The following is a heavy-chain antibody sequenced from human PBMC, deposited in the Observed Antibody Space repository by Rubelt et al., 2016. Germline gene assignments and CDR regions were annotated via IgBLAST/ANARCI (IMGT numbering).Heavy chain of an antibody. CDR2: ISPIFGTA. CDR1: GGTFSSYA. CDR3: ATGGDFGVVIPNWFDP. D-gene: IGHD3-3*01. V-gene: IGHV1-69*13. Sequence: QVQLVQSGAEVKKPGASVKVSCKASGGTFSSYAISWVRQAPGQGLEWMGGISPIFGTANYAQRSQGRVTITADESTSTAYMELSSLGAEDTAVYYCATGGDFGVVIPNWFDPWGQGTLVTVSS. J-gene: IGHJ5*02.